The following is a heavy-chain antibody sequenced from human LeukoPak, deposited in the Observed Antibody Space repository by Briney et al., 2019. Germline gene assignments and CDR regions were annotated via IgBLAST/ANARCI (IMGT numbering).Heavy chain of an antibody. Sequence: ASVKVSCKASGYSFTGYYIHWVRQAPGQGLEWMGWINPHSGGTNYAQKFQGRVTMTRDTSISTAYMELSRPRSDDTAVYYCARDRDYYDSIGYYYEGGSLDYWGQGTLVTVSS. CDR2: INPHSGGT. J-gene: IGHJ4*02. V-gene: IGHV1-2*02. CDR1: GYSFTGYY. CDR3: ARDRDYYDSIGYYYEGGSLDY. D-gene: IGHD3-22*01.